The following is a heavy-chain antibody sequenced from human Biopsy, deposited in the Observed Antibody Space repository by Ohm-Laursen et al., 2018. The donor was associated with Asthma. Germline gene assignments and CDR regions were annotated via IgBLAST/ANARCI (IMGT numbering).Heavy chain of an antibody. Sequence: SSVKVSCKTSGYTFNSAGITWVRQAPGQGLEWMGWISVYNGNTKVAQKLQDRVAMITDTSTSTAYMELRSLRSDNTAVYFCARAVDYSHYYGIDVWGQGTTVTVS. CDR3: ARAVDYSHYYGIDV. J-gene: IGHJ6*02. D-gene: IGHD3-10*01. CDR1: GYTFNSAG. CDR2: ISVYNGNT. V-gene: IGHV1-18*01.